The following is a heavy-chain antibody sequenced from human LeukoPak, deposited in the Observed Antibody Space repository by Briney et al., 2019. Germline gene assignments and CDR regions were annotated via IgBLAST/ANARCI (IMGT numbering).Heavy chain of an antibody. CDR3: ARGTRRAVAATGGYYFDY. CDR2: INHSGST. Sequence: PSETLSLTCAVYGGSFSGYYWSWIRQPPGKGLEWIGEINHSGSTNYNPSLKSRVTISVDTSKNQFSLKLSSVTAADTAVYYCARGTRRAVAATGGYYFDYRGQGTLVTVSS. CDR1: GGSFSGYY. D-gene: IGHD6-19*01. V-gene: IGHV4-34*01. J-gene: IGHJ4*02.